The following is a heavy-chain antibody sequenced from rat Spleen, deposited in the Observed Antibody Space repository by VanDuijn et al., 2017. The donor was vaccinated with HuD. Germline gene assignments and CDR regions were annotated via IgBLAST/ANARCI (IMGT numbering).Heavy chain of an antibody. CDR3: AREGTYYGDYFAY. J-gene: IGHJ3*01. CDR2: INYDGSGT. V-gene: IGHV5-29*01. CDR1: GFTFSNYG. Sequence: EVQLVESGGGLVQPGRSLKLSCAASGFTFSNYGMAWVRQAPTKGLEWVATINYDGSGTYYRDSVKGRFTISRDNAKSTLYLQMDSLRSEDTATYYCAREGTYYGDYFAYWGQGTLVTVSS. D-gene: IGHD1-9*01.